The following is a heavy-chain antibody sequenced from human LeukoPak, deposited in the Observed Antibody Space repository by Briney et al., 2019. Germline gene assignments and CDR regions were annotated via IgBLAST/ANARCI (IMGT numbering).Heavy chain of an antibody. CDR1: GGTFSSYA. J-gene: IGHJ4*02. Sequence: ASVKVSCKASGGTFSSYAISWVRQAPGQGLEWMGGIIPIFGTANYAQKFQDRVTITADESTSTAYMELSSLRSEDTAVYYCAKDPIFSGSYGVFDYWGLGTLVTVSS. V-gene: IGHV1-69*01. D-gene: IGHD1-26*01. CDR2: IIPIFGTA. CDR3: AKDPIFSGSYGVFDY.